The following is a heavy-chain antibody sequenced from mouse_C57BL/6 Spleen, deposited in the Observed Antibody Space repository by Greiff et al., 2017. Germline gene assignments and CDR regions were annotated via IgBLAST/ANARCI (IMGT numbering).Heavy chain of an antibody. CDR1: GYAFSSSW. Sequence: QVQLQQSGPELVKPGASVKISCKASGYAFSSSWMNWVKQRPGKGLEWIGRIYPGDGDTNYNGKFKGKATLPADKSSSTAYMQLSRLTSEDSAVYFWARPYGSSPYYAMDYWGQGTSVTVSS. D-gene: IGHD1-1*01. V-gene: IGHV1-82*01. J-gene: IGHJ4*01. CDR3: ARPYGSSPYYAMDY. CDR2: IYPGDGDT.